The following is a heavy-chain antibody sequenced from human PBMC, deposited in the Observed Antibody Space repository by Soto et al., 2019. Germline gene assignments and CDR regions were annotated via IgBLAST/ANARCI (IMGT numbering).Heavy chain of an antibody. CDR3: AKEIYSSTWYGFDF. Sequence: EVQLLESGGGLVQPGGSLRLSCIASGFAFDNFAMNWVRQAPGKGLEWVSDISANAARAYYTDSVRGRFTISRDNSKNILYLQMSSLGVEDTATYYCAKEIYSSTWYGFDFWGQGTLVAVSS. V-gene: IGHV3-23*01. D-gene: IGHD6-13*01. J-gene: IGHJ4*02. CDR2: ISANAARA. CDR1: GFAFDNFA.